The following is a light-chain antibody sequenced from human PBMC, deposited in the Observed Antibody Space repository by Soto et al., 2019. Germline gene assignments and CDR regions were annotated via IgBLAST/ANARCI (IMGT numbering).Light chain of an antibody. CDR2: DAS. CDR3: QQRSNWPIT. J-gene: IGKJ5*01. V-gene: IGKV3-11*01. Sequence: ELVLTQSPATLSLSPGERATLSCRASQRVSSYLAWYQQKPGQAPRLLIYDASNTATDIPARFSGSGSGTDVTLTISSLEPEDFAVYYCQQRSNWPITFGQGTRVE. CDR1: QRVSSY.